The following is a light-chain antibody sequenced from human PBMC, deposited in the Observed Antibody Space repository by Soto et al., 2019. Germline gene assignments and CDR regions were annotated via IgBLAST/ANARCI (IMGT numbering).Light chain of an antibody. J-gene: IGKJ3*01. Sequence: EIVLTQSPGTLSLSPGERATLSCRASQSVSSSYLAWYQQKPGQAPRLLIYGASSRATGIPDRFSGSGSGPDFPLTISRLEPEDFAVYYCQQSGSSPFTFGPGTKVDIK. CDR3: QQSGSSPFT. V-gene: IGKV3-20*01. CDR2: GAS. CDR1: QSVSSSY.